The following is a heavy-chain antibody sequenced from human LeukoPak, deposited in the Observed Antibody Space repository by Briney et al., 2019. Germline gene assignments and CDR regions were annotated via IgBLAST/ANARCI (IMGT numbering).Heavy chain of an antibody. CDR2: IYYGGST. J-gene: IGHJ4*02. CDR1: GGSFSGYY. CDR3: ARARLDSSGRFDY. D-gene: IGHD3-22*01. V-gene: IGHV4-59*01. Sequence: SETLSLTCAVYGGSFSGYYWSWIREPPGKGLEWIGYIYYGGSTDYNPSLKSRVTISKDTSKTQFSLRLSSVTAADTAVYYCARARLDSSGRFDYWGQGTLVTVSS.